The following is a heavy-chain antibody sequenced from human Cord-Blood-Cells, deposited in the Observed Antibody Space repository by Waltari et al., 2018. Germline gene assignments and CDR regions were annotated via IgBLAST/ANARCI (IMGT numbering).Heavy chain of an antibody. CDR3: ARIVVVVAATLQSDAFDI. Sequence: QVQLVQSGAEVKKPGSSVKVYCKASGGTFSSYAISWVRQGPGQGLEWMGSIIPIFGTANYAQKFQGRVTITADESTSTAYMELSSLRSEDTAVYYCARIVVVVAATLQSDAFDIWGQGTMVTVSS. J-gene: IGHJ3*02. CDR1: GGTFSSYA. V-gene: IGHV1-69*18. CDR2: IIPIFGTA. D-gene: IGHD2-15*01.